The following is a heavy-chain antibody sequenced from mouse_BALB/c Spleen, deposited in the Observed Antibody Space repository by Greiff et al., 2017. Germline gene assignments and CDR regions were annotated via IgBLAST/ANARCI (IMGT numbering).Heavy chain of an antibody. CDR2: ISSGGSYT. V-gene: IGHV5-9-4*01. D-gene: IGHD2-1*01. J-gene: IGHJ4*01. CDR3: ARGKYGNAMDY. Sequence: EVQLVESGGGLVKPGGSLKLSCAASGFTFSSYAMSWVRQSPEKRLEWVAEISSGGSYTYYPDTVTGRFTISRDNAKNTLYLEMSSLRSEDTAMYYCARGKYGNAMDYWGQGTSVTVSS. CDR1: GFTFSSYA.